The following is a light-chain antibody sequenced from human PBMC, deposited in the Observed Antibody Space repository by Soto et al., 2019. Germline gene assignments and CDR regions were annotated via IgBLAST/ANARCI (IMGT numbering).Light chain of an antibody. CDR3: QQYNAYPRT. Sequence: DIQMTQSPFTLSASVGTRAPITCRASPGISNNLAWFQQKPGKAPKTLIYAASTLQPGVPSKFSGSGSGTDFTLTISSLQPEDFATYYCQQYNAYPRTFGQGTRLEIK. J-gene: IGKJ2*02. V-gene: IGKV1-16*02. CDR1: PGISNN. CDR2: AAS.